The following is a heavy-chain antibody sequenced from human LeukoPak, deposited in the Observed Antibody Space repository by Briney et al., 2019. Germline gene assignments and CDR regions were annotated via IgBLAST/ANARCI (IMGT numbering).Heavy chain of an antibody. CDR3: AKGGDYIDYYYMDV. V-gene: IGHV3-66*03. J-gene: IGHJ6*03. CDR2: IYSNGNT. D-gene: IGHD4-17*01. Sequence: GGSLRLSCAASGFTVSNNYMSWVRQAPGKGLEWVSVIYSNGNTYYADSVKGRFTISRDNSKNTLYLQMNSLRAEDTAVYYCAKGGDYIDYYYMDVWGKGTTVTVSS. CDR1: GFTVSNNY.